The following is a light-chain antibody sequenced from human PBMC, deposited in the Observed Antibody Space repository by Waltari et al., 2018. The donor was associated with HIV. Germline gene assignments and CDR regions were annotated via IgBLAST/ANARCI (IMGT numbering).Light chain of an antibody. CDR1: SSAISTYNF. CDR2: DVD. J-gene: IGLJ2*01. CDR3: SSYTTTNTVV. V-gene: IGLV2-14*03. Sequence: QSALTQPASVSGSPGQSIPISCSGTSSAISTYNFVSWYQKHPDKAPKLLIYDVDTRPSGVPRRFSGSKSGDTASLTISAIQADDEADYFCSSYTTTNTVVFGGGTKVSVL.